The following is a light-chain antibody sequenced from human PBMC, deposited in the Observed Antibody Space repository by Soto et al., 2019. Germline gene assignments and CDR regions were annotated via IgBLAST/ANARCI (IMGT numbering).Light chain of an antibody. J-gene: IGLJ2*01. CDR1: TSNFGGNS. CDR3: GGWDDSLSGPV. Sequence: QSVLTQPPSASGTPGQRVIISCSGSTSNFGGNSANWYQQFPGTAPKVLIYSNNQRPSGVPDRFSGSKSGTSASLAISGLQSEDEADYYCGGWDDSLSGPVFGGGTKLTVL. CDR2: SNN. V-gene: IGLV1-44*01.